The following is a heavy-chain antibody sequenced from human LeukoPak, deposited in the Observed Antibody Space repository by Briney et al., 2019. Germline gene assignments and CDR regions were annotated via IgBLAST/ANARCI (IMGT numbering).Heavy chain of an antibody. CDR1: GYSFTSYW. J-gene: IGHJ4*02. V-gene: IGHV5-51*01. Sequence: GESLKISCKGSGYSFTSYWIAWVRQMPGKGLEWMGIIYSGDSDTRYSPSFQGQVTISADKSISTAYLQWSSLKASDTAMYYCARLCSSTSCYVGASDYWGQGTLVTVSS. D-gene: IGHD2-2*01. CDR3: ARLCSSTSCYVGASDY. CDR2: IYSGDSDT.